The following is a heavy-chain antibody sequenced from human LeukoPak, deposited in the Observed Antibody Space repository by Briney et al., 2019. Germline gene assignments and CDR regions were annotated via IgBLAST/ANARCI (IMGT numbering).Heavy chain of an antibody. D-gene: IGHD3-16*01. Sequence: GGSLRLSCTASGFSFSSYAMHWVRQAPGRGLECVSAISRDGGSTYYAESVKGRSTISRDNARNSLYLQMSSLRVEDTAVYYCIRDLFDDYSLDYWGQGALVTVSS. V-gene: IGHV3-64*04. CDR2: ISRDGGST. CDR3: IRDLFDDYSLDY. CDR1: GFSFSSYA. J-gene: IGHJ4*02.